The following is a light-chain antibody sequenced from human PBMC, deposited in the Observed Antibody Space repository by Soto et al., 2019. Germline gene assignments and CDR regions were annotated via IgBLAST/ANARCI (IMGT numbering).Light chain of an antibody. CDR1: QDISNY. J-gene: IGKJ2*01. CDR3: QKYSSAPYT. V-gene: IGKV1-27*01. Sequence: DLQMTQSPSSLSASVGDRVTITCRASQDISNYLAWYQQKPGEVPQLLIYAASSLQSGVPSRFSGSRSGTEFTLTISSLQPEDFATYYCQKYSSAPYTFGQGTKLEIK. CDR2: AAS.